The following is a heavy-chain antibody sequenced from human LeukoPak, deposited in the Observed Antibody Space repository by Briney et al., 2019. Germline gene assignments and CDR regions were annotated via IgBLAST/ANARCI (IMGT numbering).Heavy chain of an antibody. Sequence: GGSLRLSCAASGFSFSSYSMNWVRQAPGKGLEWLSYISSSSNIIYYADSLKGRFTISRDNAKNSLYLQMNRLRAEDTAVYYCASTGSIAAAGTDYWGQGTLVTVSS. CDR3: ASTGSIAAAGTDY. CDR2: ISSSSNII. V-gene: IGHV3-48*04. J-gene: IGHJ4*02. CDR1: GFSFSSYS. D-gene: IGHD6-13*01.